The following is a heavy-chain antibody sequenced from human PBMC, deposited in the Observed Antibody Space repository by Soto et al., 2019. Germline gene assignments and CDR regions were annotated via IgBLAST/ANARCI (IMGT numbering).Heavy chain of an antibody. CDR2: IIPIFGTA. D-gene: IGHD3-22*01. J-gene: IGHJ4*02. CDR1: GGTYSSYA. Sequence: SVKVSCKASGGTYSSYAISWVRQAPGQGLEWMGGIIPIFGTADYAQKFQGRVTITADESTSTGNMELSSLRSEDTAVYYCASHYDSSGYYYRGLDYWGQGTLVTVSS. CDR3: ASHYDSSGYYYRGLDY. V-gene: IGHV1-69*13.